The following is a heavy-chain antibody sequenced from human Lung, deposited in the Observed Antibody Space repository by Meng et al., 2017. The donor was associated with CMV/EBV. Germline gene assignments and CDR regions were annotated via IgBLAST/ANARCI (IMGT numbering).Heavy chain of an antibody. D-gene: IGHD3-3*01. CDR3: ARAGTDYDFWSGYFGSWFDP. CDR2: IYYSGST. Sequence: SETLSLTXTVSGGSISSSSYYWGWIRQPPGKGLEWIGSIYYSGSTYYNPSLKSRVTISVDTSKNQFSLKLSSVTAADTAVYYCARAGTDYDFWSGYFGSWFDPWGQGTLVTVSS. V-gene: IGHV4-39*07. J-gene: IGHJ5*02. CDR1: GGSISSSSYY.